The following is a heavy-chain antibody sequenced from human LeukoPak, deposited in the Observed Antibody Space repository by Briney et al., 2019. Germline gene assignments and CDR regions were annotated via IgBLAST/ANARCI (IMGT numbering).Heavy chain of an antibody. Sequence: PGGSLRLSCAASGFTFSSYWMHWVRQAPGKGLEWVANIKQDGSDKNYVDSVKGRFTISRDNAKNSLYLQMNSLRAEDTAVYYCAKPPGSSSSVDYWGQGTLVTVSS. J-gene: IGHJ4*02. CDR1: GFTFSSYW. CDR3: AKPPGSSSSVDY. CDR2: IKQDGSDK. D-gene: IGHD6-13*01. V-gene: IGHV3-7*01.